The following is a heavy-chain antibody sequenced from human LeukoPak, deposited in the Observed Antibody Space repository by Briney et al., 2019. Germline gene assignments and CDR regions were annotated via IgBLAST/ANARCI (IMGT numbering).Heavy chain of an antibody. V-gene: IGHV3-48*01. CDR3: ASGYGDA. D-gene: IGHD4-17*01. CDR1: GFTFSNYD. J-gene: IGHJ5*02. CDR2: ITNSSSTI. Sequence: GGSLRLSCAASGFTFSNYDMNWVRQAPGKGLEWVSYITNSSSTIYYADSVKGRFTVSRDNAKNSLYPQMNSLRAEDTAVYYCASGYGDAWGQGTLVTVSS.